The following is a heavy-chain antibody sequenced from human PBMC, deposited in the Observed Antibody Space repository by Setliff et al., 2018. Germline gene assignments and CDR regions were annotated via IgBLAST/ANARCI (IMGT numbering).Heavy chain of an antibody. V-gene: IGHV4-39*01. CDR3: ATLTGDRGVDY. J-gene: IGHJ4*02. Sequence: SETLSLTCTVSGGSISSSSYYWGWIRQPPGKGREWIGSIYYSGSTYYNSSLKSRVSISVDTSKNQFSLNLNSVTAADTSVYYCATLTGDRGVDYWGQGRLVTVSS. D-gene: IGHD7-27*01. CDR2: IYYSGST. CDR1: GGSISSSSYY.